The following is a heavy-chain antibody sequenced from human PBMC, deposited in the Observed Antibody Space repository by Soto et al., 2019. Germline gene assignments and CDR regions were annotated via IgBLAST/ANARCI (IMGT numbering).Heavy chain of an antibody. V-gene: IGHV4-59*02. CDR1: GGSVSNYY. J-gene: IGHJ4*02. CDR2: IFFGGNT. Sequence: SEILSLTCTVSGGSVSNYYWSWIRQPPGKGLEWIGHIFFGGNTRNNPSLESRATISVDTSEKEVALKLVSVTAADTAVYYCARFILVGATLYLDYWGQGSQVTVSS. D-gene: IGHD1-26*01. CDR3: ARFILVGATLYLDY.